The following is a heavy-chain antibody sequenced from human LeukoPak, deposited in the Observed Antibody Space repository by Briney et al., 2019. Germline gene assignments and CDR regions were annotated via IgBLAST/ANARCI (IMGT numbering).Heavy chain of an antibody. CDR3: ARDLEPDYGGKSSFGY. Sequence: GASVKVSCKASGYIFTNYGISWVRQAPGQGLQWMGWISAYNTKTNYAEKFQGRVTMTTDTSTSTAYMELRSLRSEDTAVYYCARDLEPDYGGKSSFGYWGQGTLVTVSS. V-gene: IGHV1-18*01. CDR2: ISAYNTKT. D-gene: IGHD4-23*01. J-gene: IGHJ4*02. CDR1: GYIFTNYG.